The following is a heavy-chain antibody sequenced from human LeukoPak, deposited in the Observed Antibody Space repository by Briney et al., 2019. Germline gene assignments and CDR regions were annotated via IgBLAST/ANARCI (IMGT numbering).Heavy chain of an antibody. V-gene: IGHV1-2*04. CDR3: ARSHYYGSGSVYGMDV. CDR2: INPNSGGT. Sequence: ASVKVSCKASGYTFTGYYVHRVRQAPGQGLEWMGWINPNSGGTNYAQKFQGWVTMTRDTSISTAYMELSRLRSDDTAVYYCARSHYYGSGSVYGMDVWGKGTTVTVSS. J-gene: IGHJ6*04. D-gene: IGHD3-10*01. CDR1: GYTFTGYY.